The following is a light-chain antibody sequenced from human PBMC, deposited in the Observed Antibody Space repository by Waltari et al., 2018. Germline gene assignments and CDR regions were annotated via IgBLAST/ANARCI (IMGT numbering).Light chain of an antibody. V-gene: IGLV2-23*01. CDR2: EGS. J-gene: IGLJ2*01. CDR3: CSYGGRTTI. Sequence: QSALTQPASVSGSPGQSITIPCTGGSNNFGNDYLISWYQHHPGKAPKLVIFEGSKRPSGVSDRFSGSHSDNSASLTISGLQAEDEADYYCCSYGGRTTIFGGGTRLTVL. CDR1: SNNFGNDYL.